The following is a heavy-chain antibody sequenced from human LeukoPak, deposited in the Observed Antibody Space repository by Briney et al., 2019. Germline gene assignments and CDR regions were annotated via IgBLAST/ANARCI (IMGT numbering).Heavy chain of an antibody. V-gene: IGHV3-11*01. J-gene: IGHJ4*02. Sequence: GGSLRLSCAASGFTFSDYYMSWIRQAPGKGLEWVSYISSSGSTIYYADSVKGRFTISRDNAKNSLYLQMNSLRAEDTAVYYCAKDRGITMIVVVTPDGYFDYWGQGTLVTVSS. CDR2: ISSSGSTI. D-gene: IGHD3-22*01. CDR3: AKDRGITMIVVVTPDGYFDY. CDR1: GFTFSDYY.